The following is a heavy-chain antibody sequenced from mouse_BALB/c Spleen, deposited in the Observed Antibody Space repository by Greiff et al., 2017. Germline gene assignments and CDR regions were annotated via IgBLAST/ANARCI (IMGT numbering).Heavy chain of an antibody. V-gene: IGHV5-4*02. CDR3: ARGWDGYYAGFDY. J-gene: IGHJ2*01. Sequence: EVKLMESGGGLVKPGGSLKLSCAASGFTFSDYYMYWVRQTPEKRLEWVATICDGGSYTYYPDSVQGRFTISRDNAKNNLYQQKSSLKSEDTAMYFCARGWDGYYAGFDYWGQGRTRTVSS. CDR1: GFTFSDYY. CDR2: ICDGGSYT. D-gene: IGHD2-3*01.